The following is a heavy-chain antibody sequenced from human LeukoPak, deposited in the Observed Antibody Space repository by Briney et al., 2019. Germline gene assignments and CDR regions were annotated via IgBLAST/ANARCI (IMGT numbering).Heavy chain of an antibody. CDR3: ARGGYYNSSGYYVWFDP. CDR1: GGSFSGYY. V-gene: IGHV4-34*01. CDR2: INHSGST. J-gene: IGHJ5*02. Sequence: ASETLSLTCAVYGGSFSGYYWSWIRQPPGKGLEWIGEINHSGSTNYNPSLKSRVTISVDTSKNQFSLKLSSVTAADTAVYYCARGGYYNSSGYYVWFDPWGQGTLVTVSS. D-gene: IGHD3-22*01.